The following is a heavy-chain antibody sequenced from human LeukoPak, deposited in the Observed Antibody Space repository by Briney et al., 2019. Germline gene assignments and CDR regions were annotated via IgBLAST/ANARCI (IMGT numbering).Heavy chain of an antibody. V-gene: IGHV3-23*01. CDR3: TRLALVTTSGAFSDY. Sequence: GSLRLSCAASEFTFSSHDMRWVRQAPGKGLEWVSSIVHIGTGTYYADSVKGRFTISRDNSKNTLFLQMNSLSAEDTAVYYCTRLALVTTSGAFSDYWGQGTLVTVSS. CDR2: IVHIGTGT. CDR1: EFTFSSHD. D-gene: IGHD4-17*01. J-gene: IGHJ4*02.